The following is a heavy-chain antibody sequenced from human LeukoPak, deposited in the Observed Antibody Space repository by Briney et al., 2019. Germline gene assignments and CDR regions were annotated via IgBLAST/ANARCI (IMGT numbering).Heavy chain of an antibody. CDR3: ARGAWDTAMALDY. CDR1: GYTFTGYY. CDR2: INPNSGGT. Sequence: GASVKVSCKASGYTFTGYYMHWERQAPGQGLEWMGWINPNSGGTNYGRVTMTRDTSISTAYMELSRLRSDDTAVYYCARGAWDTAMALDYWGQGTLVTVSS. V-gene: IGHV1-2*02. J-gene: IGHJ4*02. D-gene: IGHD5-18*01.